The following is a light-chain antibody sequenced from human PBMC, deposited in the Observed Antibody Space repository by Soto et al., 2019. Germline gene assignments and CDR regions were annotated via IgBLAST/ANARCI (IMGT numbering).Light chain of an antibody. J-gene: IGKJ1*01. CDR3: QQSSSVPRT. CDR2: GAS. V-gene: IGKV1-39*01. Sequence: DLQMTQSPSLLSASIGDRVTITCRASQHIATSLSWFQHKVGKAPTPLIYGASALQSGVPSRFSGSGSGTHFTLTISGLQPEDFATYYCQQSSSVPRTFGQGTRVDLK. CDR1: QHIATS.